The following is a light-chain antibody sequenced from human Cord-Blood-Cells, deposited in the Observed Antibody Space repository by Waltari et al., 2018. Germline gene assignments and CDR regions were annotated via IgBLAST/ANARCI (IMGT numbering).Light chain of an antibody. CDR2: AAS. CDR1: QGISSY. J-gene: IGKJ1*01. Sequence: DLQLTQSPSFLSASVGDRVPITCRASQGISSYFAGYQQKPGKAPKLLIYAASTLQSGVTSRFSGSGSGTEFTLTISSLQPEDFATYYCQQLNSYPWTFGQGTKVEIK. V-gene: IGKV1-9*01. CDR3: QQLNSYPWT.